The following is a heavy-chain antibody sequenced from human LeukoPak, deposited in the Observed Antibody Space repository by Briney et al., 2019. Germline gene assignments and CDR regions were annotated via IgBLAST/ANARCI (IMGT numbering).Heavy chain of an antibody. CDR2: IIPIFGTA. CDR3: ARVMVRGVTDY. Sequence: VASVKVSCKSSGYTFTDYYLHWVRQAPGQGLEWMGGIIPIFGTANYAQKFQGRVTITADESTSTAYMELSSLRSEDTAVYYCARVMVRGVTDYWGQGTLVTVSS. CDR1: GYTFTDYY. D-gene: IGHD3-10*01. V-gene: IGHV1-69*13. J-gene: IGHJ4*02.